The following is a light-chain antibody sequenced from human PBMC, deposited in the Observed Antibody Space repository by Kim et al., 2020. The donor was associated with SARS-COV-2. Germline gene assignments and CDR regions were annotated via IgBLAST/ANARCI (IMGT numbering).Light chain of an antibody. J-gene: IGLJ2*01. CDR2: QDS. V-gene: IGLV3-1*01. CDR3: QAWDSSTAR. CDR1: KSGDKY. Sequence: SYELTQPPSVSVSPGQTASITCSGDKSGDKYACWYQQKPGQSPVLVIYQDSKRPSGIPERSSGPNSGNTATLTISGIQAMDEADYYCQAWDSSTARFGGG.